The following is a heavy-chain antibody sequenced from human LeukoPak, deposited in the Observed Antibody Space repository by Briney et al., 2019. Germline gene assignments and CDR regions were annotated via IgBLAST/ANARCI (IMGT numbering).Heavy chain of an antibody. Sequence: GASVKVSCKASGYTFTGYYMHWVRQAPGQGLEWMGWINPKSGGTNYAQKFQGRVTMTRDTSISTAYMELSRLRSDDTAVYYCARRKPYYDILTGYPEDLDAFDIWGQGTMVTVSS. CDR2: INPKSGGT. CDR3: ARRKPYYDILTGYPEDLDAFDI. D-gene: IGHD3-9*01. J-gene: IGHJ3*02. CDR1: GYTFTGYY. V-gene: IGHV1-2*02.